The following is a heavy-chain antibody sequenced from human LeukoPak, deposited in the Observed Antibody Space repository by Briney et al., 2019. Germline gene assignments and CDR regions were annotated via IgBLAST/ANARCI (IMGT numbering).Heavy chain of an antibody. Sequence: PVGSLRLSCAASGFTFSSYEMNWVRQAPGKGLEWVSYISSSGSTIYYADSVKGRFTISRDNAKNSLYLQMNSLRAEDTAVYYCARDVGGLQNYWGQGTLVTVSS. CDR2: ISSSGSTI. V-gene: IGHV3-48*03. D-gene: IGHD3-16*01. CDR3: ARDVGGLQNY. CDR1: GFTFSSYE. J-gene: IGHJ4*02.